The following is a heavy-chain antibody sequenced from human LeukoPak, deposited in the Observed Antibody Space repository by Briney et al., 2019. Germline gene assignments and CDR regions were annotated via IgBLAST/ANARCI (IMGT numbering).Heavy chain of an antibody. D-gene: IGHD6-19*01. Sequence: GGSLRLSCAASGFTFGSYWMSWVRQAPGKGLEWVANIKQDGSEKYYVDSVKGRFTISRDNAKNSLYLQMNSLRAEDTAVYYCARDLAVAANYYYYGMDVWGQGTTVTVSS. J-gene: IGHJ6*02. CDR1: GFTFGSYW. CDR3: ARDLAVAANYYYYGMDV. CDR2: IKQDGSEK. V-gene: IGHV3-7*01.